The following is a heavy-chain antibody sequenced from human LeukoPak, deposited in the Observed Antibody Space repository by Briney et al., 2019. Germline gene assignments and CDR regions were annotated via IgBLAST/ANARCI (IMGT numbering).Heavy chain of an antibody. Sequence: GGSLTHSCAASGFTFSSYAMSWVRQAPGKGLEGVSAISGSGGSTYYADSVKGRFTISRDNSKNTLYLQMNSLRAEDTAVYDCANLLGYGYNFDVLDYWGQGTLVTVSS. CDR1: GFTFSSYA. CDR2: ISGSGGST. D-gene: IGHD5-24*01. V-gene: IGHV3-23*01. CDR3: ANLLGYGYNFDVLDY. J-gene: IGHJ4*02.